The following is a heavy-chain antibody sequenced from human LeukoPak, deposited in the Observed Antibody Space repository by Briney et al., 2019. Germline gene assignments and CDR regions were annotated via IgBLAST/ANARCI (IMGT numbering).Heavy chain of an antibody. J-gene: IGHJ5*02. CDR2: INHSGST. CDR3: ARHSPRGSWLLRINWFDP. D-gene: IGHD1-26*01. Sequence: PSETLSLTCAVYGGSFGGYYWSWIRQPPGKGLEWIGEINHSGSTNYNPSLKSRVTISVDTSKNQFSLKLSSVTAADTAVYYCARHSPRGSWLLRINWFDPWGQGTLVTVSS. CDR1: GGSFGGYY. V-gene: IGHV4-34*01.